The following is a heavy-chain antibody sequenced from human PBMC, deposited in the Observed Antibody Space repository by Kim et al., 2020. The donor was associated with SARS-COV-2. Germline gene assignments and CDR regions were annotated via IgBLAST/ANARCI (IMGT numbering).Heavy chain of an antibody. D-gene: IGHD3-3*01. V-gene: IGHV3-21*01. CDR1: GFTFSSYS. J-gene: IGHJ4*02. CDR3: ARDDLTYYDFWSGNYFDY. CDR2: ISSSSSYI. Sequence: GGSLRLSCAASGFTFSSYSMNWVRQAPGKGLEWVSSISSSSSYIYYADSVKGRFTISRDNAKNSLYLQMNSLRAEDTAVYYCARDDLTYYDFWSGNYFDYWGQGTLVTVSS.